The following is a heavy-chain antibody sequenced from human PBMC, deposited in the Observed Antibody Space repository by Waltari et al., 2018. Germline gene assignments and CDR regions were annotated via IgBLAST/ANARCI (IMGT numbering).Heavy chain of an antibody. Sequence: QVQLQQWGAGLVKPSETLSLTCAFYGGSFTTYYWSWIRQSPGKGLEWVGQIRHGGSAYYNPSLKSRVTMSLDTSKNQLSLKMTSVTAVDTAVYYCARHGGYAQDLWGRGTLVTVSS. J-gene: IGHJ2*01. CDR2: IRHGGSA. CDR1: GGSFTTYY. D-gene: IGHD5-12*01. V-gene: IGHV4-34*02. CDR3: ARHGGYAQDL.